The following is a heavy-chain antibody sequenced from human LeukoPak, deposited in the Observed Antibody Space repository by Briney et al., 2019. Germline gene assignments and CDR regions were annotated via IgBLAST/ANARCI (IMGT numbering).Heavy chain of an antibody. D-gene: IGHD6-13*01. V-gene: IGHV5-51*01. CDR1: GYSFTSYW. CDR3: ARRSSSWYKHFDY. J-gene: IGHJ4*02. Sequence: GESLKISCKGSGYSFTSYWIGWVRQMPGKGLEWMGIIYPGDSDTRYSPSFQGQVTISADKSIGTAYLQWSSLKASDTAMYYCARRSSSWYKHFDYWGQGTLVTVSP. CDR2: IYPGDSDT.